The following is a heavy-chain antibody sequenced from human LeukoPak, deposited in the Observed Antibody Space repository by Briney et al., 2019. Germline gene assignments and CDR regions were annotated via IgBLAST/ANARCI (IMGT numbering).Heavy chain of an antibody. CDR3: ARDRMMGNYYYYYLDV. V-gene: IGHV3-74*01. CDR1: GFTFSYHW. J-gene: IGHJ6*03. CDR2: ISSDGSST. Sequence: GGSLRLSCAASGFTFSYHWMHWVRQAPGKGLVWVSRISSDGSSTSYADFVKGRFTISRDNAKNTLYLQMNSLRADDTAVYYCARDRMMGNYYYYYLDVWGKGTTVTVSS. D-gene: IGHD3-16*01.